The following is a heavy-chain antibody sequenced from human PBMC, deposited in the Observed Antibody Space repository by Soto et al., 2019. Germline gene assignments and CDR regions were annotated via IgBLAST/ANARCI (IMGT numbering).Heavy chain of an antibody. CDR3: AKLATYYYYGMDV. CDR2: IYSGGST. Sequence: QVQLVESGGGVVQPGRSLRLSCAASGFTFSSYGMHWVRQAPGKGLEWVAVIYSGGSTYYADSVKGRFTISRDNSKNTLYLQMNSLRAEDTAVYYCAKLATYYYYGMDVWGQGTTVTVSS. J-gene: IGHJ6*02. V-gene: IGHV3-NL1*01. CDR1: GFTFSSYG.